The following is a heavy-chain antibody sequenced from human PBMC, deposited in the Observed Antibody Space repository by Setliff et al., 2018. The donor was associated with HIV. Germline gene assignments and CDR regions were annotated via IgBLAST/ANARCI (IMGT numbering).Heavy chain of an antibody. V-gene: IGHV4-59*11. Sequence: SETLSLTCTVSGGSISSHYWSWIRQPPGKGLEWIGSIYYSGSTNYNPSLKSRVTISVDTSKNQFSLRLSSVTAADTAVYYCARVATGPESFDIWGQGTMVT. CDR3: ARVATGPESFDI. CDR1: GGSISSHY. D-gene: IGHD3-9*01. J-gene: IGHJ3*02. CDR2: IYYSGST.